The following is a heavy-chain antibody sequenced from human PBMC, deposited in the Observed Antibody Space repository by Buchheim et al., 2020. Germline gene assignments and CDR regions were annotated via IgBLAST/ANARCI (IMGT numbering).Heavy chain of an antibody. CDR3: ARVPGTGLKAAFDY. CDR1: GFKFDDYG. D-gene: IGHD2-8*02. V-gene: IGHV3-20*04. J-gene: IGHJ4*02. Sequence: EVQLADSGGGVVRPGGSLRLSCAASGFKFDDYGMGWVRQAPGKGLEWVANINWSGQITPSAESVRGRFSISSDNAKNSLYLQMNSLRAEDTALYYCARVPGTGLKAAFDYWGQGTL. CDR2: INWSGQIT.